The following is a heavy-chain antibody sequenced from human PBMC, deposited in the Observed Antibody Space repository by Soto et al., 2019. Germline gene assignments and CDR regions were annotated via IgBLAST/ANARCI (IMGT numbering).Heavy chain of an antibody. D-gene: IGHD4-17*01. V-gene: IGHV4-59*06. CDR3: ARSSQSTVTTFDY. Sequence: SEPLSLTCTVSGGSISSYYWIWIRQHPGKGLEWIVFIYYSGSTYYIPSLKSRVTISVDTSKNQFSLKLSFVTASDTAVYYCARSSQSTVTTFDYQDQGTLVT. J-gene: IGHJ4*02. CDR2: IYYSGST. CDR1: GGSISSYY.